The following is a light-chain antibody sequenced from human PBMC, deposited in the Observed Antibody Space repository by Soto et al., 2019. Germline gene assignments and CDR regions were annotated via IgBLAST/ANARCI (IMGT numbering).Light chain of an antibody. CDR3: GTWDSSLSVLVV. CDR1: SSNIGNNY. J-gene: IGLJ2*01. Sequence: QSVLTQPPSVSAAPGQKVTISCSGSSSNIGNNYVSWYQQLPGTAPKLLIYENNKRPSGIPDRFSGSKSGTSATLGITGLQTGYEADYYCGTWDSSLSVLVVFGGGTQLTVL. V-gene: IGLV1-51*02. CDR2: ENN.